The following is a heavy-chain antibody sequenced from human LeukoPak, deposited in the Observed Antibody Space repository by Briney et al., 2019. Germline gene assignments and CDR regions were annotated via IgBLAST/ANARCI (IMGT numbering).Heavy chain of an antibody. CDR3: ARIRDGYNDAYDI. V-gene: IGHV1-2*02. CDR1: GYTFTGYY. Sequence: ASVKVSCKASGYTFTGYYMHWVRQAPGQGLEWMGWINPNSGGTNYAQKFQGRVTMTRDTPISTAYMELSSLRSEDTAIYYCARIRDGYNDAYDIWGQGTVVTVPS. J-gene: IGHJ3*02. D-gene: IGHD5-24*01. CDR2: INPNSGGT.